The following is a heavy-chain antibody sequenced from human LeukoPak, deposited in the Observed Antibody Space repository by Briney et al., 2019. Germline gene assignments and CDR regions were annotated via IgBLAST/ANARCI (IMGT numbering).Heavy chain of an antibody. J-gene: IGHJ4*02. CDR2: MKQDGSEK. CDR1: GFTFSSSW. CDR3: ARDRGGAYSNAFDY. V-gene: IGHV3-7*01. D-gene: IGHD4-11*01. Sequence: GGSLRLSCAASGFTFSSSWMSWVRQAPGKGLEWVANMKQDGSEKYYADSVKGRFTISRDNAKNSLYLQMNSLRGEDTAVYYCARDRGGAYSNAFDYWGQGTLVTVSS.